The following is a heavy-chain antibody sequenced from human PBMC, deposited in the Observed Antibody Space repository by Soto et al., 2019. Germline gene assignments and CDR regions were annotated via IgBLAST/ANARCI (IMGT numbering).Heavy chain of an antibody. D-gene: IGHD3-16*02. Sequence: QVQLQQWGAGLLKPSETLSLTCAVYGGSFSGYYWSWTRQPPGKGLEWIGEINHSGSTNYNPSLKSRVTISVDTSKNQFSLKLSSVTAADTAVYYCARGRYDYVWGSYRLGWFDPWGQGTLVTVSS. CDR3: ARGRYDYVWGSYRLGWFDP. CDR2: INHSGST. V-gene: IGHV4-34*01. J-gene: IGHJ5*02. CDR1: GGSFSGYY.